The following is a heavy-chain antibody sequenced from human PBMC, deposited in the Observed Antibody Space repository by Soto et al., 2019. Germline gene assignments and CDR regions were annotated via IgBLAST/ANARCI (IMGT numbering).Heavy chain of an antibody. CDR1: GYTFTSYY. CDR3: ARDSGGDYATDY. Sequence: QVQLVQSGAEVKKPGASVKVSCKASGYTFTSYYMHWVRQAPGQGLEWMGIINPSGGSTSYAQKFQGRVTMTRDTSTSTVYMELSSLRSEDTDVYYCARDSGGDYATDYWGQGTLVTVSS. D-gene: IGHD4-17*01. V-gene: IGHV1-46*01. CDR2: INPSGGST. J-gene: IGHJ4*02.